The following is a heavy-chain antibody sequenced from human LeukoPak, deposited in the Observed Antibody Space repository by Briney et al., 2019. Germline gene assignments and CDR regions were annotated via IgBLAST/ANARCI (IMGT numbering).Heavy chain of an antibody. Sequence: SETLSLTCAVSGGSFSGYYWSWIRQAPGKGLEWIGEINHSGSSNYNASLKSRVTITLDTSKKHFPLKLSSVTAADTAVYYCARGEDGDYYFQHWGQGTLVTVSS. CDR3: ARGEDGDYYFQH. CDR1: GGSFSGYY. J-gene: IGHJ1*01. D-gene: IGHD4-17*01. CDR2: INHSGSS. V-gene: IGHV4-34*01.